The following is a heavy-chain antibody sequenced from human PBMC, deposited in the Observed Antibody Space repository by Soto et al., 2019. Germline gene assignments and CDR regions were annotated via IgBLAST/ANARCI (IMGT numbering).Heavy chain of an antibody. CDR2: IGTSGGDT. CDR1: GFTFSNFA. V-gene: IGHV3-23*01. J-gene: IGHJ4*02. CDR3: IKSSRTLGDS. Sequence: EVQLLESGGGLVQPEGSLRLSCAASGFTFSNFAMSWVRQAPGKGLEWVSAIGTSGGDTYYADSVKGRFTISRDNSKNTLSLQLSSLRAEDTAVYYAIKSSRTLGDSWGQGTLVTVSS. D-gene: IGHD6-13*01.